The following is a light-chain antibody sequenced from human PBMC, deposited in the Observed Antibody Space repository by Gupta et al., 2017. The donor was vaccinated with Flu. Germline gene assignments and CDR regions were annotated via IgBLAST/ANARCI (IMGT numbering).Light chain of an antibody. J-gene: IGKJ1*01. CDR1: QSVSSSY. Sequence: PGTLSLSPGERATLSCRASQSVSSSYLAWYQQKPGQAPRLLIYGTSSRATGIPDRFSGSGSGTDFTLTISRLEPEDFAVYYCQQYGSAWTFGQGTKVEIK. CDR2: GTS. V-gene: IGKV3-20*01. CDR3: QQYGSAWT.